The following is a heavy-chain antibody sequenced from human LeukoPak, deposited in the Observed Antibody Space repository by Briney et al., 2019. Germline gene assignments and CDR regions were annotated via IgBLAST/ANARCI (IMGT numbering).Heavy chain of an antibody. D-gene: IGHD4-17*01. CDR3: ARSKGATVTTLFDY. J-gene: IGHJ4*02. V-gene: IGHV4-34*01. Sequence: SETLSLTCAVYGGSFSDYHWNWIRQPPGKGLEWIGEINHSGSTNYNPSLKSRVTISVDTSKNQFSLKLSSVTAADTAVYYCARSKGATVTTLFDYWGQGTLVTVSS. CDR2: INHSGST. CDR1: GGSFSDYH.